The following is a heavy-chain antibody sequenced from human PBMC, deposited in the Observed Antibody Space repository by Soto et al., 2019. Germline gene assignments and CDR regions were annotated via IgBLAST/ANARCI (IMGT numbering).Heavy chain of an antibody. CDR2: IWYDGSNK. Sequence: QVQLVESGGGVVQPGRSLRLSCAASGFTFSSYGMHWVRQAPGKGLEWVAVIWYDGSNKYYADSVKGRFTISRDNSKNTLYLQMNSLRAEDTAVYYCARGPYSSSSIGAFDIWGQGTMVTVSA. CDR1: GFTFSSYG. J-gene: IGHJ3*02. D-gene: IGHD6-6*01. V-gene: IGHV3-33*01. CDR3: ARGPYSSSSIGAFDI.